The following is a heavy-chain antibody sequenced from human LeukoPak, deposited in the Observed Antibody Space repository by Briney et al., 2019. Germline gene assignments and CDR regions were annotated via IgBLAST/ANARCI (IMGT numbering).Heavy chain of an antibody. D-gene: IGHD3-10*01. J-gene: IGHJ5*02. Sequence: ASVKVSCKASGYTFTSYDINWVRQATGQGLEWMGWMNPNSGNTGYAQKFQGRVTMTRNTSISTAYMELRSLRSDDTAVYYCAREALSGNWFDPWGQGTLVTVSS. CDR1: GYTFTSYD. CDR3: AREALSGNWFDP. V-gene: IGHV1-8*01. CDR2: MNPNSGNT.